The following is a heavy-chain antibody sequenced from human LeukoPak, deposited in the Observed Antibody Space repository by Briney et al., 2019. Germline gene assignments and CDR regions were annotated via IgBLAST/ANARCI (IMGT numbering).Heavy chain of an antibody. Sequence: GGSLRLSCGASGFTFSSYSMNWVREAPGKGLEWVSSISSSSSYIYYADSVKGRFTISRDSAKNSLYLQMNSLRAEDTAVYYCAAQGWELFDYWGQGTLVTVSS. CDR1: GFTFSSYS. J-gene: IGHJ4*02. V-gene: IGHV3-21*01. D-gene: IGHD1-26*01. CDR2: ISSSSSYI. CDR3: AAQGWELFDY.